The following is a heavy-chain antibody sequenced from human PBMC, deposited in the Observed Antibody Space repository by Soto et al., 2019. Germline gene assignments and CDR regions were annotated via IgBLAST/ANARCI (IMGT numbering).Heavy chain of an antibody. CDR3: ARGRQRGYSYGIKLDY. CDR1: GGSFSGYY. CDR2: INHSGST. Sequence: PSETLSLTCAVYGGSFSGYYWSCIRQPPGKGLEWIGEINHSGSTNYNPSLKSRVTISVDTSKNQFSLKLSSVTAADTAVYYCARGRQRGYSYGIKLDYWGQGTLVTVSS. V-gene: IGHV4-34*01. D-gene: IGHD5-18*01. J-gene: IGHJ4*02.